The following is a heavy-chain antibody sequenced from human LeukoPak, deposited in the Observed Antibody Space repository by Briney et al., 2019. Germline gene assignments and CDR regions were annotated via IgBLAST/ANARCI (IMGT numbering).Heavy chain of an antibody. V-gene: IGHV3-33*06. Sequence: GRSLRLSCAASGFTFSSYGMHWVRQAPGKGLEWVAVIWYDGSNKYYADSVKGRFTISRDNSKNTLYLQMNSLRAEDTAVYYCAKSQQATTFVVGYMDVWAKGTTVTASS. D-gene: IGHD2-21*01. CDR3: AKSQQATTFVVGYMDV. CDR2: IWYDGSNK. CDR1: GFTFSSYG. J-gene: IGHJ6*03.